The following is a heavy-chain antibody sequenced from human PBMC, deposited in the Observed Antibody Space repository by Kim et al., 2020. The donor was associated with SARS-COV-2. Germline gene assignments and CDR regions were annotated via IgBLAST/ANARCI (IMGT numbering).Heavy chain of an antibody. D-gene: IGHD1-26*01. CDR3: ARGSNSAFDY. CDR2: WYT. Sequence: WYTDHAVSVKSRNTISPDTSKNQFSLQLNSVTPEDTAVYYCARGSNSAFDYWDQGTLVTVSS. V-gene: IGHV6-1*01. J-gene: IGHJ4*02.